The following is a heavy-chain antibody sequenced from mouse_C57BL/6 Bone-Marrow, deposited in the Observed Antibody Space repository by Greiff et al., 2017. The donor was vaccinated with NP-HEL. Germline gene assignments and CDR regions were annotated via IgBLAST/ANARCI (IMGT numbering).Heavy chain of an antibody. CDR1: GYSFTDYN. CDR2: INPNYGTT. J-gene: IGHJ3*01. V-gene: IGHV1-39*01. D-gene: IGHD1-1*01. Sequence: EVKLMESGPELVKPGASVKISCKASGYSFTDYNMNWVKQSNGKSLEWIGVINPNYGTTSYNQKFKGKATLTVDQSSSTAYMQLNSLTSEDSAVYYCATNLLLRPFAYWGQGTLVTVSA. CDR3: ATNLLLRPFAY.